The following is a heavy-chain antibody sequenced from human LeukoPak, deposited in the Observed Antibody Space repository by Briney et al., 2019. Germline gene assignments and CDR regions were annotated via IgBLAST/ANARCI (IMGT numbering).Heavy chain of an antibody. CDR2: ISYDGSNK. Sequence: GRSLRLSCAASGFTFSSYVMHWVRQAPGKGLEWVAVISYDGSNKYYADSVKGRFTISRDNSKNTLYLQMNSLRAEDTAVYYCAKGNGDHGGFDYWGQGTLVTVSS. J-gene: IGHJ4*02. CDR3: AKGNGDHGGFDY. D-gene: IGHD4-17*01. V-gene: IGHV3-30*18. CDR1: GFTFSSYV.